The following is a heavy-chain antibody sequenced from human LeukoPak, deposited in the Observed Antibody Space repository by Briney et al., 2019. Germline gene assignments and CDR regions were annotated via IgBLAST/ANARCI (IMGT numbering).Heavy chain of an antibody. CDR1: GYTFTSYG. CDR3: ARERSRTSQWEPPVDAFDI. J-gene: IGHJ3*02. CDR2: ISAYNGNT. V-gene: IGHV1-18*01. Sequence: ASVKVSCTASGYTFTSYGISWVRQAPGQGLEWMGWISAYNGNTNYAQKLQGRVTMTTDTSTSTAYMELRSLRSDDTAVYYCARERSRTSQWEPPVDAFDIWGQGTMVTVSS. D-gene: IGHD1-26*01.